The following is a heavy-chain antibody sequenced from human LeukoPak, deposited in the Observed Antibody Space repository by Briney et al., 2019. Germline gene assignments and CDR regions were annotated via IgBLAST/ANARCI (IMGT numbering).Heavy chain of an antibody. J-gene: IGHJ4*02. CDR1: GGSISSYY. Sequence: NPSETLSLTCTVSGGSISSYYWSWIRQPAGKGLEWIGRIYTSGSTNYNPSLKSRVTMSVDTSKNQFSLRLSSVTAADTAVYYCARDRPLYCSGGTCRPFDYWGQGTLVTVSS. CDR2: IYTSGST. V-gene: IGHV4-4*07. D-gene: IGHD2-15*01. CDR3: ARDRPLYCSGGTCRPFDY.